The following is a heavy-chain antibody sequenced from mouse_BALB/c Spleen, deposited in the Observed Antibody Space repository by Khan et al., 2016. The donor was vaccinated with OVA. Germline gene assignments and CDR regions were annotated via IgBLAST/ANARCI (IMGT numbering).Heavy chain of an antibody. J-gene: IGHJ2*01. CDR1: GYIFTTYW. D-gene: IGHD3-2*02. CDR2: IYPGTDNA. CDR3: AREEALYYFDY. V-gene: IGHV1S132*01. Sequence: QVQLQQSGAELVRPGTSVKLSCKTSGYIFTTYWIHWVKQRSGQGLEWIARIYPGTDNAYYNEKLKDRATLTADKSSSTAYMQLSSLKSEDSAVYFCAREEALYYFDYWGQGTTLTVSS.